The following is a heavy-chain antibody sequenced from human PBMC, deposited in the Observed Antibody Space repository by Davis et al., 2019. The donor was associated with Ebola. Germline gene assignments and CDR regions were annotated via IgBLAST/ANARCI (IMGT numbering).Heavy chain of an antibody. Sequence: MPSETLSLTCSVSGGSVTSYYWNWIRQVPGKGLEWIGYVYYSGNAYYNPSLKSRVTISIDTSKNQFSLKLSSVTAADTAVYYCARFIDHGGNPDNWFDPWGQGTLVTVSS. CDR2: VYYSGNA. CDR3: ARFIDHGGNPDNWFDP. CDR1: GGSVTSYY. V-gene: IGHV4-59*08. J-gene: IGHJ5*02. D-gene: IGHD4-23*01.